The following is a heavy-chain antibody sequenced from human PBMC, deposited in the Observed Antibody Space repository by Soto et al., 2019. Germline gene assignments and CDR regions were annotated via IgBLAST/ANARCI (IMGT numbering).Heavy chain of an antibody. CDR1: GGTFSSYT. D-gene: IGHD1-26*01. V-gene: IGHV1-69*02. J-gene: IGHJ6*03. Sequence: ASVKVSCKASGGTFSSYTISWVRQAPGQGLEWMGRIIPILGIANYAQKFQGRVTITADKSTSTAYMELSSLRSEDTAVYYCARAVGSVKVGYYYYYDMDVWGKGTTVTVSS. CDR3: ARAVGSVKVGYYYYYDMDV. CDR2: IIPILGIA.